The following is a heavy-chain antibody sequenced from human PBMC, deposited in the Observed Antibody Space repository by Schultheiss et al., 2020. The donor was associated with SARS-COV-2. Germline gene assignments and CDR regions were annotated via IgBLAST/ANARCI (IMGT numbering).Heavy chain of an antibody. D-gene: IGHD6-13*01. V-gene: IGHV1-2*04. CDR1: GYTFTSYG. Sequence: ASVKVSCKASGYTFTSYGISWVRQAPGQGLEWMGWINPNSGGTNYAQKFQGWVTMTRDTSISTAYMELSRLRSEDTAVYYCARGGSSSWYVPAGYWGQGTLVTVSS. J-gene: IGHJ4*02. CDR3: ARGGSSSWYVPAGY. CDR2: INPNSGGT.